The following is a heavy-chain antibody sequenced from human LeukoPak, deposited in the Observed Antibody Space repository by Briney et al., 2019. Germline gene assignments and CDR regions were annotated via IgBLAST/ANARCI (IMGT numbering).Heavy chain of an antibody. V-gene: IGHV3-30*18. J-gene: IGHJ4*02. Sequence: GGSLTLSCSASGFTFTSYGMHWVRQAPGKGLEWVTVISYDGNTNYYADSVKGRFTVSRDNSENTLYMQMNSLRADDTAVYYCAKKAAPVSAIRAGFDYWGQGTLVTVSS. CDR2: ISYDGNTN. CDR3: AKKAAPVSAIRAGFDY. D-gene: IGHD2-21*01. CDR1: GFTFTSYG.